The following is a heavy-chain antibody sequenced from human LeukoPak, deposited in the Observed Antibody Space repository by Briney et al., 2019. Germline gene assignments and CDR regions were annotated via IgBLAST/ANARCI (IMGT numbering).Heavy chain of an antibody. J-gene: IGHJ5*02. D-gene: IGHD1-7*01. Sequence: SETMSLTCTVSGGSISSSSYYWGWIRQPPGKGLEWIGSIYYSGSTYYNPSLKSRVTISVDTSRNQFSLKLSSVTAADTAVYYCARDRWDYRERGNWFDPWGQGTLVTVSS. CDR1: GGSISSSSYY. CDR3: ARDRWDYRERGNWFDP. CDR2: IYYSGST. V-gene: IGHV4-39*07.